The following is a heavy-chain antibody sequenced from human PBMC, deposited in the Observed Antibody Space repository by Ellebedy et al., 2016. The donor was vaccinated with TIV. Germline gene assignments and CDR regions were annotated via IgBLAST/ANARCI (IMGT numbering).Heavy chain of an antibody. CDR3: ARDSS. CDR2: IKEDGSEE. Sequence: GESLKISCAASGSTLSTYWMSWVRQAPGKGLEWVANIKEDGSEEDYVDSVKGRFTISRDNAKNLLYLQMNSLRAEDTAVYYCARDSSWGQGTLVTVSS. J-gene: IGHJ5*02. CDR1: GSTLSTYW. V-gene: IGHV3-7*01.